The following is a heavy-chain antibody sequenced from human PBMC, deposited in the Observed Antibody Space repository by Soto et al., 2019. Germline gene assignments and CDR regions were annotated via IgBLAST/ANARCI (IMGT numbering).Heavy chain of an antibody. D-gene: IGHD6-19*01. CDR2: ISSHGRHQ. CDR3: AKDLGSSGREYFDP. V-gene: IGHV3-30*18. J-gene: IGHJ4*02. Sequence: QLVESGGGMVPPGKSLRLSCTGSGFNFGNFAVHWVRQTPVKGLEWVAVISSHGRHQYYSDSVKGRFTISRDNSNNTVHLQLSSLRLEDTAVYYCAKDLGSSGREYFDPWGQGTLVTVSS. CDR1: GFNFGNFA.